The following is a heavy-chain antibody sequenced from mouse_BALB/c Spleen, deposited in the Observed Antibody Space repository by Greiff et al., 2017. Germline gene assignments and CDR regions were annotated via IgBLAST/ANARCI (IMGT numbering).Heavy chain of an antibody. CDR1: GFSLTSYG. D-gene: IGHD2-4*01. CDR3: ARNLMIPWFAY. CDR2: IWSGGST. Sequence: VKLMESGPGLVQPSQSLSITCTVSGFSLTSYGVHWVRQSPGKGLEWLGVIWSGGSTDYNAAFISRLSISKDNSKSQVFFKMNSLQANDTAIYYCARNLMIPWFAYWGQGTLVTVSA. V-gene: IGHV2-2*02. J-gene: IGHJ3*01.